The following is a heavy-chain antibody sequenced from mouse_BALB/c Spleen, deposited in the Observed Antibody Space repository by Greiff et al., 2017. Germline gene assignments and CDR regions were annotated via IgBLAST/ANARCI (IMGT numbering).Heavy chain of an antibody. Sequence: EVQVVESGGDLVKPGGSLKLSCAASGFTFSSYGMSWVRQTPDKRLEWVATISSGGSYTYYPDSVKGRFTISRDNAKNTLYLQMSSLKSEDTAMYYCARHVITTVVGPHYYAMDYWGQGTSVTVSS. CDR3: ARHVITTVVGPHYYAMDY. J-gene: IGHJ4*01. D-gene: IGHD1-1*01. CDR1: GFTFSSYG. V-gene: IGHV5-6*01. CDR2: ISSGGSYT.